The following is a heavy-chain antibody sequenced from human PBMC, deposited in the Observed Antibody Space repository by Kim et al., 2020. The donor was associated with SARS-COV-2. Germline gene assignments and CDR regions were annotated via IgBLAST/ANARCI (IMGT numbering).Heavy chain of an antibody. Sequence: SETLSLTCAVYGGSFSGYYWSWIRQPPGKGLEWIGEINHSGSTNYNPSLKSRVTISVDTSKNQFSLKLSSVTAADTAVYYCARERTGRITIFGVVRTPHYYGMDVWGQGTTVTVSS. CDR3: ARERTGRITIFGVVRTPHYYGMDV. D-gene: IGHD3-3*01. CDR1: GGSFSGYY. V-gene: IGHV4-34*01. CDR2: INHSGST. J-gene: IGHJ6*02.